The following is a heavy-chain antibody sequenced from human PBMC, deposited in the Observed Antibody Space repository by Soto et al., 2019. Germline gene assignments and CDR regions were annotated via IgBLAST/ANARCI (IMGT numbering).Heavy chain of an antibody. J-gene: IGHJ4*02. CDR1: GGSISSSSYY. V-gene: IGHV4-39*01. CDR3: SSPYSWSDFDY. Sequence: SETLSLTCTVSGGSISSSSYYWGWIRQPPGKGLEWIGSIYYSGSTYYNPSLKSRVTISVDTSKNQFSLKLSSVTAADAAVYFYSSPYSWSDFDYWGQGTLVTVSS. CDR2: IYYSGST. D-gene: IGHD1-26*01.